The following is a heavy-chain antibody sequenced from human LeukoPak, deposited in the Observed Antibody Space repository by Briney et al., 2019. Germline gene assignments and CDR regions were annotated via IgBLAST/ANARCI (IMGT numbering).Heavy chain of an antibody. V-gene: IGHV4-34*01. Sequence: PSETLSLTCAAYGGSFNNYYWSWIRQPPGKGLEWIGEINHSGSTNYNSPLKSRVAISVDTSKNQFSLKLSSVTAADTAAYYCAARIYGGEDYWGQGTLVTVSS. CDR2: INHSGST. J-gene: IGHJ4*02. CDR3: AARIYGGEDY. D-gene: IGHD4-23*01. CDR1: GGSFNNYY.